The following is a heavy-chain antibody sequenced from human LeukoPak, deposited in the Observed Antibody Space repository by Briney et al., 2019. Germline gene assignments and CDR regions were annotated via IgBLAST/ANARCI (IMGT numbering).Heavy chain of an antibody. D-gene: IGHD4-23*01. V-gene: IGHV3-53*01. CDR1: GFTFSSYS. CDR2: IYSGGTT. J-gene: IGHJ4*02. Sequence: GGSLRLSCAASGFTFSSYSMNWVRQAPGKGLEWVSLIYSGGTTYYADSVKGRFTISRDNSKNTLYLQMNSLRAEDTAVYYCARRAGGYSHPYDYWGQGTLVTVSS. CDR3: ARRAGGYSHPYDY.